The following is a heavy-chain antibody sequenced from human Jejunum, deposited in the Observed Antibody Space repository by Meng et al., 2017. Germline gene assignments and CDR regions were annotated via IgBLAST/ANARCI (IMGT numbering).Heavy chain of an antibody. J-gene: IGHJ6*02. CDR3: ARGPCSSTSCYVSYYYRMDV. CDR2: ISSSSINI. V-gene: IGHV3-21*01. D-gene: IGHD2-2*01. CDR1: GFTFSEYS. Sequence: GESLKILCAASGFTFSEYSMNWVRQAPGQGLEWVSFISSSSINIYYAKSVKGRFTISRDNAKNSLYLQMNSLRAEDTAVYYCARGPCSSTSCYVSYYYRMDVWGQGTKVTVSS.